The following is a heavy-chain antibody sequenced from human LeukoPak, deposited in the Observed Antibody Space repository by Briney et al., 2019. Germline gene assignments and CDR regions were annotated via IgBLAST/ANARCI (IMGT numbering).Heavy chain of an antibody. CDR3: ANDYGSGTGRYFGY. J-gene: IGHJ4*02. CDR1: GFTSSTYA. Sequence: GGSLRLSCAASGFTSSTYAMSWVRQAPGKGLEWVSCRSSSGGETFYADSVKGRFTISRDNSKNTLHLQMNSLRGEDTAVYYCANDYGSGTGRYFGYWGQGTLVTV. CDR2: RSSSGGET. V-gene: IGHV3-23*01. D-gene: IGHD3-10*01.